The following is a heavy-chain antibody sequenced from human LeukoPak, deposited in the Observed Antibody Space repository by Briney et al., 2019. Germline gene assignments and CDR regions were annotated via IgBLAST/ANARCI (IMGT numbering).Heavy chain of an antibody. V-gene: IGHV4-34*01. CDR1: GGSFSGSY. CDR2: INHSGST. D-gene: IGHD6-13*01. CDR3: ARGGSWYAWFDP. Sequence: PSETLSLTCAVYGGSFSGSYWSWIRNPPGKGLEWIGEINHSGSTNYNPTLKSRVTISVDTSKNQFSLKLSSVTAADTAVYYCARGGSWYAWFDPWGQGTLVTVSS. J-gene: IGHJ5*02.